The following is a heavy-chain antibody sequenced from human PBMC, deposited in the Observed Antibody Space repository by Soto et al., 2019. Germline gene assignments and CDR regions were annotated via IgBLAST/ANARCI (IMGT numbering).Heavy chain of an antibody. J-gene: IGHJ4*02. CDR1: GGSIISRSNY. Sequence: PSETLSLTCTVSGGSIISRSNYWGWIRQPPWKGLEWIGSLYDSRSTYYNPSLKSRVTISVDTSKNQFSLKLTSVTAADTAVYYCARHSYGSQIYYILSGYFDYWGQGTLVTVSS. D-gene: IGHD3-10*01. V-gene: IGHV4-39*01. CDR2: LYDSRST. CDR3: ARHSYGSQIYYILSGYFDY.